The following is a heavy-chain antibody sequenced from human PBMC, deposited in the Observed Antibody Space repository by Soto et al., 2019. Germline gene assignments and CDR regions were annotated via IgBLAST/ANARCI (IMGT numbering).Heavy chain of an antibody. J-gene: IGHJ3*01. D-gene: IGHD3-3*01. Sequence: LQELGPGLVKPSETLSLTCTVSGNSISNFYWSWIRQPPGKGLEWIGYISYDGSAGYNPSLKSRATISMDASKNQFSVRLDSVTAADTAVYFCTRATLRFLECPEAFDFWGHGTMVTVSS. CDR1: GNSISNFY. CDR2: ISYDGSA. V-gene: IGHV4-59*01. CDR3: TRATLRFLECPEAFDF.